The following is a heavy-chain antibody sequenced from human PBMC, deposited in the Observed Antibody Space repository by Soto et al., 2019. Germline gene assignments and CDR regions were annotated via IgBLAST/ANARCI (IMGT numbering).Heavy chain of an antibody. D-gene: IGHD3-16*01. Sequence: GGSLRLSCAASGFMFSAYTMNWVRQAPGKGLEWLSSISDDSSYIDYADSLRGRFTVSRDNARNSLYLQIDSLGVEDTAVYYCATPYYFDHWGPGTLVTVSS. CDR2: ISDDSSYI. V-gene: IGHV3-21*06. CDR1: GFMFSAYT. CDR3: ATPYYFDH. J-gene: IGHJ4*02.